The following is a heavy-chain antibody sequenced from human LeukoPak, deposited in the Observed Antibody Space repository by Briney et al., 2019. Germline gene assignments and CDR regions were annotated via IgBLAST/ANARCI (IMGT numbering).Heavy chain of an antibody. V-gene: IGHV3-74*01. CDR2: INSDGSST. J-gene: IGHJ4*02. Sequence: GGSLRLSCAASGFTFSSYWMHWVRQAPGKGLVWVSRINSDGSSTRYADSVKGRFTISRDNAKNTLYLQMNSLRDEDTAVYYCTRDPHGTVGTTREFDYWGQGTLVTVSS. D-gene: IGHD1-26*01. CDR1: GFTFSSYW. CDR3: TRDPHGTVGTTREFDY.